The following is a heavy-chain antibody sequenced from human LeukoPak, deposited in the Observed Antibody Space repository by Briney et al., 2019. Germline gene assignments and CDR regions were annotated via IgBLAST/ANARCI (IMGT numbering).Heavy chain of an antibody. J-gene: IGHJ5*02. D-gene: IGHD6-13*01. CDR2: IIPIFGTA. V-gene: IGHV1-69*13. CDR1: GGTFSSYA. CDR3: ARDQGDSSSWYVWFDP. Sequence: SVKVSCKASGGTFSSYAISWVRQAPGQGLEWMGGIIPIFGTANYAQKFQGRVTITADESTSTAYMELSSLRSEDTAVYYFARDQGDSSSWYVWFDPWGQGTLVTVSS.